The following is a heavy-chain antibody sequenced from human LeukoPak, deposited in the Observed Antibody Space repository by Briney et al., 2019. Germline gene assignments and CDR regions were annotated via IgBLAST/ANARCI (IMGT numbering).Heavy chain of an antibody. D-gene: IGHD1-1*01. CDR1: GGSVSRGSYY. Sequence: PSETLSLTCTVSGGSVSRGSYYWSWIRQPPGKGLEWIGYIYYSGSTNYNPSLKSRVTISVDTSKNQFSLKLSSVTAADTAVYYCARDTGGGWNVDWGQGTLVTVSS. CDR3: ARDTGGGWNVD. V-gene: IGHV4-61*01. CDR2: IYYSGST. J-gene: IGHJ4*02.